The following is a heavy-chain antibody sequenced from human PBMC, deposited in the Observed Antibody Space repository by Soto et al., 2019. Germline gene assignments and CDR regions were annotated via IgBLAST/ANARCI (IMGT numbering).Heavy chain of an antibody. CDR2: ISWNSGSI. CDR1: GFTFDDYA. D-gene: IGHD5-12*01. CDR3: AKAPTPPDSGYDPDWYFDL. J-gene: IGHJ2*01. V-gene: IGHV3-9*01. Sequence: EVQLVESGGGLVQPGRSLRLSCAASGFTFDDYAMHWVRQAPGKGLEWVSGISWNSGSIGYADSVTGRFTISRDNAKNSLYLQMNSLRAEDTALYYCAKAPTPPDSGYDPDWYFDLWGRGTLVTVSS.